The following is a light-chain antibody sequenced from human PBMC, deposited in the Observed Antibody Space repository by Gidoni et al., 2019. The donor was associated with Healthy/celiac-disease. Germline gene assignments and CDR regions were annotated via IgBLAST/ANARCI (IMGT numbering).Light chain of an antibody. J-gene: IGLJ2*01. CDR2: SDN. CDR1: SANIGSNT. V-gene: IGLV1-44*01. CDR3: AGWDDSLNGRVL. Sequence: QSVLTKPPSASATPGQMVTISCSGSSANIGSNTVNWYQQLPRTAPKLLIYSDNLRPSGVPVRFSGSKSGTSASLAISGLQSEDEGDYYCAGWDDSLNGRVLFGGGTKLTVL.